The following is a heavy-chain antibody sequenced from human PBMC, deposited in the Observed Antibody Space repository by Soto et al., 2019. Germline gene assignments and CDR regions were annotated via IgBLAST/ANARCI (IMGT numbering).Heavy chain of an antibody. CDR2: IIPIVDTT. J-gene: IGHJ1*01. Sequence: VQLGQSGAEVKKPGSSVKVSCKASGDTFSRYAISWVRQAPGQGLEWMGRIIPIVDTTVYAQKFQGRVTINSDASTSTAYMEVSPLRSEDTAVYYWSGEKISAMAMVNGGQCPLVAV. D-gene: IGHD5-18*01. V-gene: IGHV1-69*18. CDR1: GDTFSRYA. CDR3: SGEKISAMAMVN.